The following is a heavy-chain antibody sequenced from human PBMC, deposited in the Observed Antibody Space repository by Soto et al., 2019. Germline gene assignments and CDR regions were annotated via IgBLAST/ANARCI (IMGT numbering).Heavy chain of an antibody. CDR2: IYWDDDK. CDR1: GFSLNTGGLG. D-gene: IGHD2-21*02. Sequence: QITLKESGPTLVKPTQTLTLTCSVSGFSLNTGGLGVGWIRQPPGKALEWLALIYWDDDKRYSPSLRNRLSSSKDTSNNPVVFTMTNMDPVDTATYYCIHSRCGGDCLRSYSSHYYYGLDVWGHGTTVTVSS. CDR3: IHSRCGGDCLRSYSSHYYYGLDV. V-gene: IGHV2-5*02. J-gene: IGHJ6*02.